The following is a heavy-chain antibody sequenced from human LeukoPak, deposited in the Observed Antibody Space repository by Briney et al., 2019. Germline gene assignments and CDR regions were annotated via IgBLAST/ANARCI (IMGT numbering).Heavy chain of an antibody. J-gene: IGHJ2*01. Sequence: PSETLSLTCTVSGGSISSYYWSWIRQPPGKGLEWIGYIYYSGSTYYNPSLKSRVTISVDTSKNQFSLKLTSVTAADTAVYYCARPGRDSTDDWHFDLWGRGTLVTVSS. CDR2: IYYSGST. CDR3: ARPGRDSTDDWHFDL. CDR1: GGSISSYY. D-gene: IGHD2-21*02. V-gene: IGHV4-59*08.